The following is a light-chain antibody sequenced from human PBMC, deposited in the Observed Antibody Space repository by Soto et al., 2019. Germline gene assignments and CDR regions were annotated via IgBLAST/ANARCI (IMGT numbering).Light chain of an antibody. CDR3: QHYNSYSEA. V-gene: IGKV1-5*03. Sequence: DMQMTQSPSSLSAYVGDRVTITCRASQTISSWLAWYQQKPGKAPKLLIYKASTLKSGVPSRFSGSGSGTEFTLTISSLQPDDFATYYCQHYNSYSEAFGQGPKVDIK. CDR1: QTISSW. CDR2: KAS. J-gene: IGKJ1*01.